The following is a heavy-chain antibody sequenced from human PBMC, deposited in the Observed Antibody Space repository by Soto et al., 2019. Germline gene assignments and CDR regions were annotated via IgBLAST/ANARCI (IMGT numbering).Heavy chain of an antibody. Sequence: PSETLSLTCTVSGGSISSYYWSWIRQPPGKGLEWIGYIYYSGSTNYNPSLKSRVTISVDTSKNQFSLKLSSVTAADTAVYYCARVEVTMIVVDWGQGTLVTVSS. D-gene: IGHD3-22*01. CDR2: IYYSGST. CDR1: GGSISSYY. V-gene: IGHV4-59*01. CDR3: ARVEVTMIVVD. J-gene: IGHJ4*02.